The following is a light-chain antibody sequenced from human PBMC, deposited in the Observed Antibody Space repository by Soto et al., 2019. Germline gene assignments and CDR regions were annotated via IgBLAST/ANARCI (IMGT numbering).Light chain of an antibody. CDR2: AAS. CDR3: QQYGGSPFT. J-gene: IGKJ3*01. V-gene: IGKV3-20*01. Sequence: EIVLTQSRCTLSFSPVERSTLSGRASQSVSVNSLAWYQQKGGQAPRLLIYAASTRATGVPDRFSGTGSGTDFALTISRLETDDSAVYYCQQYGGSPFTFGPGTKVDIK. CDR1: QSVSVNS.